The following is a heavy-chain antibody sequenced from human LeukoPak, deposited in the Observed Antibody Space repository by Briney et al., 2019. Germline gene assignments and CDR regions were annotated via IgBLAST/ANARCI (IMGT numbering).Heavy chain of an antibody. CDR1: GLTFSSHW. CDR3: ARDGKHCSGGSCYSPIDYYYGMDV. D-gene: IGHD2-15*01. J-gene: IGHJ6*02. V-gene: IGHV3-74*01. Sequence: GGSLRLSCAASGLTFSSHWMHWVRQAPGKGLVWVSRITNDGSSTTYADSVKGRFTISRDNSKNTLYLQMNSLRAEDTAVYYCARDGKHCSGGSCYSPIDYYYGMDVWGQGTTVTVSS. CDR2: ITNDGSST.